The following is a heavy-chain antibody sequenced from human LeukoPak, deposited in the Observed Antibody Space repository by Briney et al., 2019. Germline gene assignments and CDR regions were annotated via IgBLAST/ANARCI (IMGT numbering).Heavy chain of an antibody. CDR3: ARDITMIVVATQAGGDY. CDR2: INPNSGGT. Sequence: ASVKVSCKASGYTFTGYYMHWVRQAPGQGLEWMGWINPNSGGTNYPQKFQGRVTMTRDTSISTAYMELSRLRSDDTAVYYCARDITMIVVATQAGGDYWGQGTLVTVSS. J-gene: IGHJ4*02. CDR1: GYTFTGYY. V-gene: IGHV1-2*02. D-gene: IGHD3-22*01.